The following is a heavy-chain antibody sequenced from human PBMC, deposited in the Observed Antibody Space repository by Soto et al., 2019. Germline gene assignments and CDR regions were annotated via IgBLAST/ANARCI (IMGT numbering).Heavy chain of an antibody. D-gene: IGHD6-19*01. CDR3: ARVGVAGSLEYFDY. V-gene: IGHV4-4*07. CDR2: ISTSGST. J-gene: IGHJ4*02. Sequence: SETLSLTCTVSGDSINSYYWSWIRQPAGKGLEWIGRISTSGSTKYNPSLKSRVTMPIDTSKNQFSLKLSSVTAADTAVNYCARVGVAGSLEYFDYWGQGSLVTVSS. CDR1: GDSINSYY.